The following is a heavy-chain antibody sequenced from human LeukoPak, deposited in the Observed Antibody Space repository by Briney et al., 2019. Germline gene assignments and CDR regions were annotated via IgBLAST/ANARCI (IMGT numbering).Heavy chain of an antibody. Sequence: ASVKVSCKASGYTFTSYYMHWVRQAPGQGLEWMGIINPSGGSTSYAQKFQGRVTMTRDTSTSTVYMELSSLRSEDTAVYYCAREDSSSLSTQYYFDYWGQGTLVTASS. CDR2: INPSGGST. D-gene: IGHD6-6*01. CDR1: GYTFTSYY. J-gene: IGHJ4*02. CDR3: AREDSSSLSTQYYFDY. V-gene: IGHV1-46*01.